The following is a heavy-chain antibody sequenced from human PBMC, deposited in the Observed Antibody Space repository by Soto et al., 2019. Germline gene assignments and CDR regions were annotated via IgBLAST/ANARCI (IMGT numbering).Heavy chain of an antibody. CDR2: ISGSGDVA. CDR3: ARELDHTVWGSGSYPVP. J-gene: IGHJ5*02. D-gene: IGHD3-10*01. CDR1: GFTFSIYP. V-gene: IGHV3-23*01. Sequence: EVQLLESGGGLVQPGGSLRLSCAASGFTFSIYPMTWVRQAPGRGLEWVSAISGSGDVAYHADSVKGRFTISRDNSRNTVYLQMNSLRAEDTAVYYCARELDHTVWGSGSYPVPWGQATLVTVSS.